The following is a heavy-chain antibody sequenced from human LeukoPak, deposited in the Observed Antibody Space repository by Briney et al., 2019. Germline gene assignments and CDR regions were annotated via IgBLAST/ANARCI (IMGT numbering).Heavy chain of an antibody. Sequence: PSETLSLTCAVYGGSFSGYYWSWIRQPPGKGLEWIGEINHSGSTNYNPSLKGRVTISVDTSKNQFSLKLSSVTAADTAVYYCARGASTTVAGRDFDYWGQGTLVTVSS. D-gene: IGHD6-19*01. CDR3: ARGASTTVAGRDFDY. V-gene: IGHV4-34*01. CDR1: GGSFSGYY. CDR2: INHSGST. J-gene: IGHJ4*02.